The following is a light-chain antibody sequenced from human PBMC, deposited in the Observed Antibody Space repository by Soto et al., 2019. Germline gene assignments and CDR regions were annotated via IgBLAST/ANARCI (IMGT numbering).Light chain of an antibody. J-gene: IGLJ1*01. CDR1: SSDVGGYNY. CDR3: SSYTSSSTRLYV. V-gene: IGLV2-14*01. Sequence: QSVLTQPASVSGSPGQSITISCTGTSSDVGGYNYVSWYQHHPGKAPKLMIYEVSNRPSGVSNRFSGSKSGNTASLTISGLQAEDEADYYCSSYTSSSTRLYVFGTGTKVTVL. CDR2: EVS.